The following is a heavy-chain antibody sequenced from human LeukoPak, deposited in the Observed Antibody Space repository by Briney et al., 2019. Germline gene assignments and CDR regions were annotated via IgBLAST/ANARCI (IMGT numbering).Heavy chain of an antibody. D-gene: IGHD2-2*01. CDR2: IKQDGSEK. J-gene: IGHJ4*02. V-gene: IGHV3-7*01. CDR1: GFTFSSYW. Sequence: PGGSLRLSCAASGFTFSSYWMSWVRQAPGKGLEWVANIKQDGSEKYYVDSVKGRFTISRDNAKNSLYLQMNSLRDEDTAVYYCARGVECSGSTCYHYFDSWGQGTLVTVSS. CDR3: ARGVECSGSTCYHYFDS.